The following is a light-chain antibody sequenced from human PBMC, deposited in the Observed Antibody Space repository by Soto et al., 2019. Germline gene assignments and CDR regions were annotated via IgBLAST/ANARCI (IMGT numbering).Light chain of an antibody. V-gene: IGLV2-14*01. CDR2: DVS. CDR1: SSDVGGYNY. Sequence: ALTQPASVSGSPGQSITISCTGTSSDVGGYNYVSWYQQHPGKAPKLMIYDVSNRPSGVSNRFSGSKSGNTASLTNSGLQAEDEADYYCSSYTSSSTYVFGTGTKVTVL. CDR3: SSYTSSSTYV. J-gene: IGLJ1*01.